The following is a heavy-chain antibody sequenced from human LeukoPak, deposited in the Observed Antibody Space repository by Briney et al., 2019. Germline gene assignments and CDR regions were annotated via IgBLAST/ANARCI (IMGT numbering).Heavy chain of an antibody. D-gene: IGHD3-10*01. V-gene: IGHV1-69*05. J-gene: IGHJ3*01. Sequence: SVKVSCKASGGTFTSYAISWVRQAPGQGLEWMGGIIPIFGTANYAQKFQGRVTITTDESTSTAYMELSSLRSEDTAVYYCECERGEALGAFDFWGQGTMVTVSS. CDR3: ECERGEALGAFDF. CDR1: GGTFTSYA. CDR2: IIPIFGTA.